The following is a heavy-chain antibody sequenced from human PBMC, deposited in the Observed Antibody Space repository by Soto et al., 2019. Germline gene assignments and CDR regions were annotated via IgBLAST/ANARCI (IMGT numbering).Heavy chain of an antibody. Sequence: GSLRLSCVASGFSFSSYAMNWCRQSAGKGLEWVTGINGGSTPYYADSVKGRFTISRDNSKNTLYLQMNSLRAEDTAVYYCAKDKDWSGVYGMDVWGQGTTVTVSS. CDR2: INGGSTP. J-gene: IGHJ6*02. CDR3: AKDKDWSGVYGMDV. CDR1: GFSFSSYA. V-gene: IGHV3-23*01. D-gene: IGHD3-3*01.